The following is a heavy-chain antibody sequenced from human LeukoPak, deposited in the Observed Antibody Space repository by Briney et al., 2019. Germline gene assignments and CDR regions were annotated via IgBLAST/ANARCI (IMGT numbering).Heavy chain of an antibody. D-gene: IGHD1-26*01. CDR1: GLITDDYA. CDR2: ISGDGGST. CDR3: VRESERSGWFDH. V-gene: IGHV3-43*02. Sequence: GGSLRLSCAAPGLITDDYAIHWVRQAPGKGLEWVSLISGDGGSTFYADSVRGRFTISGDNSKNSLSLQMSSLRSEDTALYFCVRESERSGWFDHWGQGTLVTVSS. J-gene: IGHJ5*02.